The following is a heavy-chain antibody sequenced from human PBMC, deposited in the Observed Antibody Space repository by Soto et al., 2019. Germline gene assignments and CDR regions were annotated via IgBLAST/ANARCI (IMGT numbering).Heavy chain of an antibody. Sequence: GASVKVSCKASGYTFTSYGISWVRQAPGQGLEWMGWISAYNGNTNYAQKLQGRVTMTTDTSTSTAYMELRSLRSDDTAVYYCARDGILGYCSGGSFYAGPFPGAHFDLRGKGSLVT. CDR2: ISAYNGNT. CDR1: GYTFTSYG. D-gene: IGHD2-15*01. J-gene: IGHJ4*02. CDR3: ARDGILGYCSGGSFYAGPFPGAHFDL. V-gene: IGHV1-18*04.